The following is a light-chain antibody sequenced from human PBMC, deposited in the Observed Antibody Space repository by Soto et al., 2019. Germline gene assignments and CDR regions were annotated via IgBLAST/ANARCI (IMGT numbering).Light chain of an antibody. CDR3: SSYTASSTWV. V-gene: IGLV2-14*01. CDR1: SSDIGGYNY. J-gene: IGLJ3*02. CDR2: EVS. Sequence: QSALTQPASVSGSPGQSITISCTGTSSDIGGYNYVSWYQQHPGKAPKLMIYEVSWRPSEISNRFSGSKSGNTASLTVSGLQAEDEADYYCSSYTASSTWVFGGGTKLTV.